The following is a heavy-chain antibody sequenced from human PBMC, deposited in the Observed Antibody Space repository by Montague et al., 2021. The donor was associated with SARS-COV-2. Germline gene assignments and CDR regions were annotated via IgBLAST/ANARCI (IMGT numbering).Heavy chain of an antibody. D-gene: IGHD3/OR15-3a*01. Sequence: SETLSLTCVVSGDSIATTNWWTWVRQPPGKGLDWVGEIYHSGGTNYKPSLKRRVTISVDQSKNQFSLGLNFVTAADTAMYYCTRDGGLDSGPPYWGQGTLVIVSS. CDR3: TRDGGLDSGPPY. CDR2: IYHSGGT. J-gene: IGHJ4*02. CDR1: GDSIATTNW. V-gene: IGHV4-4*02.